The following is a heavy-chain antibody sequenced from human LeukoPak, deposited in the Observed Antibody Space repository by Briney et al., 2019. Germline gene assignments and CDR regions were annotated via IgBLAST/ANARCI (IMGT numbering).Heavy chain of an antibody. D-gene: IGHD3-16*01. J-gene: IGHJ4*02. CDR1: GGTFSSYA. CDR2: IIPILDMA. V-gene: IGHV1-69*04. Sequence: SVKVSCKASGGTFSSYAISWVRQAPGQGLEWMGRIIPILDMANCAQKFQGRVTITADKSTSTAYMELSSLRSEDTAVYYCARVPTSAGYDGDYADYWGQGTLVTVSS. CDR3: ARVPTSAGYDGDYADY.